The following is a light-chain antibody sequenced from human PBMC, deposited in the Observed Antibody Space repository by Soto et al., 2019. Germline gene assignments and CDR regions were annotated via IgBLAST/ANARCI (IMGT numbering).Light chain of an antibody. CDR3: MQALQTPPT. V-gene: IGKV2-28*01. CDR2: LGS. CDR1: QSLLHSKGYEC. J-gene: IGKJ1*01. Sequence: DIVLTQSPLSLPVTLGEPASISCQSSQSLLHSKGYECLDWYLQTPGQSPQLLISLGSIRASGVPDRFSGSGSGTDFALKISRVDAEDVGIYYCMQALQTPPTFGQGTKVEI.